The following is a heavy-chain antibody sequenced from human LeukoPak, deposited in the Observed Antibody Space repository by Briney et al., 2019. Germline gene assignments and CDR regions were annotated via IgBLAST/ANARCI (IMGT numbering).Heavy chain of an antibody. Sequence: GASVKVSCKASGYTFTSYGISWERQAPGQGLEWMGWISAYNGNTTYAQKFQGRVTMTRDTSTSTVYIELSSLRSEDTAVYYCAREGIPAAPDYWGQGTLVTVSS. J-gene: IGHJ4*02. CDR1: GYTFTSYG. CDR3: AREGIPAAPDY. CDR2: ISAYNGNT. V-gene: IGHV1-18*01. D-gene: IGHD6-13*01.